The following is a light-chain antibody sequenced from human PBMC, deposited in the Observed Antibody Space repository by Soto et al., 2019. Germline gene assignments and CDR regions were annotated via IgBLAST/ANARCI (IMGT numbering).Light chain of an antibody. CDR1: RIITSSY. CDR3: QQYGSSPWP. Sequence: ELVLTQSPDTLSLSPGERATLSCRASRIITSSYLAWYQQRRGQAPRLLIYGASNRATGTPDRFSGSGSGTDFTLTISKLEPEDSAVYYCQQYGSSPWPFGQGTKVDIK. CDR2: GAS. J-gene: IGKJ1*01. V-gene: IGKV3-20*01.